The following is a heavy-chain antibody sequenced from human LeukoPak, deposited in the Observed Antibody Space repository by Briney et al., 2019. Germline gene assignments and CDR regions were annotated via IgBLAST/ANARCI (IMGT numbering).Heavy chain of an antibody. V-gene: IGHV4-4*07. Sequence: PSETLSLTCSVSVGFTTYDYWNWIRQPAGKAPEWIGRIHTTGSTNYNPSLKSRLTMSLDKSKSQFSLKVTSMTAADTALYYCARGDGNRHFDSWGQGILVTVSS. CDR2: IHTTGST. CDR1: VGFTTYDY. CDR3: ARGDGNRHFDS. J-gene: IGHJ4*02. D-gene: IGHD5-24*01.